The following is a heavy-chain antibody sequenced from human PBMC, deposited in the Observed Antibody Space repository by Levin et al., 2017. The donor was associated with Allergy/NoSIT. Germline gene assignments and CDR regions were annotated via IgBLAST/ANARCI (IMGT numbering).Heavy chain of an antibody. D-gene: IGHD5-12*01. Sequence: GGSLRLSCAASGFTFKTYAMTWVRQAPGKGLEWVSTLSGSGGDAYYADSVKGRFTISRDNSRNTLYLQMNSLRGEDTALYYCAKSQAGYSGYGFGAYDYGVDVWGQGTTVIVSS. CDR3: AKSQAGYSGYGFGAYDYGVDV. V-gene: IGHV3-23*01. CDR1: GFTFKTYA. CDR2: LSGSGGDA. J-gene: IGHJ6*02.